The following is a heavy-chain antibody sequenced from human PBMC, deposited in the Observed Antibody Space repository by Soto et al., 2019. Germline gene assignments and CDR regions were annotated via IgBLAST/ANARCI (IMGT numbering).Heavy chain of an antibody. J-gene: IGHJ4*02. V-gene: IGHV3-21*01. CDR3: ARVVDGYNFGPFDY. D-gene: IGHD5-12*01. CDR1: GFTFSSYS. Sequence: PGGSLRLSCAASGFTFSSYSMSWVRQAPGKGLEWVSFISSGSSNIYYADSVKGRFTISRDNAKNSLCLQMNSLRAEDTAVYYCARVVDGYNFGPFDYWDPGTLVTV. CDR2: ISSGSSNI.